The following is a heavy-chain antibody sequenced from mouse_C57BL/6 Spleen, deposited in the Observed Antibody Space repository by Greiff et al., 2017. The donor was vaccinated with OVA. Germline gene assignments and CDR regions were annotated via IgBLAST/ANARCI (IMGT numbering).Heavy chain of an antibody. CDR2: INPNNGGT. V-gene: IGHV1-18*01. Sequence: EVQLQQSGPELVKPGASVKIPCKASGYTFTDYNMDWVKQSHGKSLEWIGDINPNNGGTIYNQKFKGKATLTVDKSSSTAYMELRSLTSEDTAVYYCARYGNYGGLAYGGQGTLVTVSA. CDR3: ARYGNYGGLAY. J-gene: IGHJ3*01. CDR1: GYTFTDYN. D-gene: IGHD2-1*01.